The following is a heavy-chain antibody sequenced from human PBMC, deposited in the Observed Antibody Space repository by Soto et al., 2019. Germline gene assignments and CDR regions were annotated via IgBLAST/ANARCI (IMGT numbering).Heavy chain of an antibody. CDR3: ARKATVTTCFDY. J-gene: IGHJ4*02. Sequence: QVQLQESGPGLVKPSQTLSLTCTVSGGSISSGGYYWSWIRQHPGKGLEWIGYIYYSGSTYYNPSLKSRVTISVDTAKNQFSLKLSSVTAAYTAVYYCARKATVTTCFDYWGQGTLVTVSS. D-gene: IGHD4-17*01. V-gene: IGHV4-31*03. CDR2: IYYSGST. CDR1: GGSISSGGYY.